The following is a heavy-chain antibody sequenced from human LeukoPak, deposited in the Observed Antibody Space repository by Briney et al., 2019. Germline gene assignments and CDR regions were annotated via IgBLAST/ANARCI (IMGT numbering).Heavy chain of an antibody. V-gene: IGHV1-2*02. CDR1: GYTFTGYY. CDR3: ARGLMVRGVGRKLNDY. CDR2: INPNSGGT. Sequence: ASVKVSCKASGYTFTGYYMHWVRQAPGQGLEWMGWINPNSGGTNYAQKFQGRVTMTRDTSISTAYMELSRLRSDDTAVYYCARGLMVRGVGRKLNDYWGQGTLVTVSS. D-gene: IGHD3-10*01. J-gene: IGHJ4*02.